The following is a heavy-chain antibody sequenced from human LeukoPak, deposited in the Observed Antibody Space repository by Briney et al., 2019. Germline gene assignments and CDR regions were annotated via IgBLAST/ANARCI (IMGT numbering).Heavy chain of an antibody. CDR1: GFPFSDAW. D-gene: IGHD3-10*01. CDR3: TRSYYYGSGSYYVY. Sequence: GGSLRLSCAASGFPFSDAWMRWVRQAPGKGLERVGRIKSKTDGGTPEYAAPVKGRFTISRDDSKDTLYLQMHSLETEDTAVYYCTRSYYYGSGSYYVYWGQGALVTVSS. J-gene: IGHJ4*02. V-gene: IGHV3-15*01. CDR2: IKSKTDGGTP.